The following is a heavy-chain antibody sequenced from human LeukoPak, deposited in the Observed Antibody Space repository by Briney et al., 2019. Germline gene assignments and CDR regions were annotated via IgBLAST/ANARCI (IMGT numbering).Heavy chain of an antibody. D-gene: IGHD4-17*01. CDR1: GGSISSSSYY. J-gene: IGHJ4*02. CDR2: IYYSGST. CDR3: ARPDYGDYYFDY. V-gene: IGHV4-39*07. Sequence: SETLSLTCTVSGGSISSSSYYWGWIRQPPEKGLEWIGSIYYSGSTYYNPSLKSRVTISVDTSKNQFSLKLSSVTAADTAVYYCARPDYGDYYFDYWGQGTLVTVSS.